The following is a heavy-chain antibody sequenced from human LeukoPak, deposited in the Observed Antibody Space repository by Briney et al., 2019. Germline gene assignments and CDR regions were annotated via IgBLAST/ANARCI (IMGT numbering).Heavy chain of an antibody. D-gene: IGHD3-22*01. CDR3: ARDYSPSTMIVVVPAFDI. CDR1: GYTFTGYY. CDR2: INPNSGGT. Sequence: ASVKVSCKASGYTFTGYYMHWVRQAPGQGLEWMGWINPNSGGTNYAQKFQGRVTMTRDTSISTAYMELSRLRSDHTAVYYCARDYSPSTMIVVVPAFDIWGQGTMVTVSS. V-gene: IGHV1-2*02. J-gene: IGHJ3*02.